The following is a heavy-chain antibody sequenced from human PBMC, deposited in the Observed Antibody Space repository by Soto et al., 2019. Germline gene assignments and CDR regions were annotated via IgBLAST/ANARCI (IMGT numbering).Heavy chain of an antibody. D-gene: IGHD3-16*01. V-gene: IGHV4-59*01. J-gene: IGHJ4*02. CDR3: ASYRGALYFES. CDR2: VFYGGT. CDR1: GLAMSSNY. Sequence: QVHLQESGPGLVQPSETLSLTCSVSGLAMSSNYWGWVRQSPNKGLEWLGYVFYGGTDYNPSLGGRVSLSVETSKRQYSLKLTSVTVADTAVYYCASYRGALYFESWGPGILVTGS.